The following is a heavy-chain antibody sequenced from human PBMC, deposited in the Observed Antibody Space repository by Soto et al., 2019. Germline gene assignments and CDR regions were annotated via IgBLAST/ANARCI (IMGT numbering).Heavy chain of an antibody. V-gene: IGHV3-74*01. Sequence: GGSLRLSCAASGFTFSSYWMHWVRQAPGKGLVWVSRINSDGSSTSYADSVKGRFTISRDNAKNTLYLQMNSLRAEDTAVYYCARVKRDSSSWEGGWFDPWGQGTLVTVSS. CDR3: ARVKRDSSSWEGGWFDP. J-gene: IGHJ5*02. D-gene: IGHD6-13*01. CDR1: GFTFSSYW. CDR2: INSDGSST.